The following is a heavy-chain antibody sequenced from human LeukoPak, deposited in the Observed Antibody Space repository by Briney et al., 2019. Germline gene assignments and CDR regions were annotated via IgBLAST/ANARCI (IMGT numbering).Heavy chain of an antibody. D-gene: IGHD1-14*01. CDR3: AREIRYLHAFDI. V-gene: IGHV4-31*03. Sequence: SQTLPLTCTVSGGSISSGGYYWSWIRQHPGKGLEWIGYIYYSGSTYYNPSLKSRVTISVDTSKNQFSLKLSSVTAADTAVYYCAREIRYLHAFDIWGQGTMVTVSS. CDR1: GGSISSGGYY. CDR2: IYYSGST. J-gene: IGHJ3*02.